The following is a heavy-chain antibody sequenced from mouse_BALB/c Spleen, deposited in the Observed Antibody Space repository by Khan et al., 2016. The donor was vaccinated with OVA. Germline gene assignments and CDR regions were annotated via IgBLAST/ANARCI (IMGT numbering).Heavy chain of an antibody. D-gene: IGHD2-10*01. V-gene: IGHV9-3-1*01. CDR2: INTYTGEP. CDR1: GYTFTNYG. J-gene: IGHJ4*01. CDR3: TRPPYFSYTLDH. Sequence: QIQLVQSGPELKKPGETVKISCTASGYTFTNYGMNWVKQSPGKALKWMGWINTYTGEPTYADDFKGRFAFSLETSASTAYLQINNLKNEDTATYFGTRPPYFSYTLDHWGQGTSVTVSS.